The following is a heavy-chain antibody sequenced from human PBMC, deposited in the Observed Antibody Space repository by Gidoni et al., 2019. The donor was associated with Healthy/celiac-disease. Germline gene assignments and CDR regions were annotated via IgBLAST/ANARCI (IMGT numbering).Heavy chain of an antibody. CDR2: ISYDGSNK. Sequence: QMQLVESGGGVVQPGWSLRYSYAAAGFPFRSYAAPWVRHGPGKGREWVAVISYDGSNKYYADSVKGRFTISRDNSKNTLYLQMNSLRAEDTAVYYCARSPYIVVVPAATPEYFQHWGQGTLVTVSS. V-gene: IGHV3-30-3*01. J-gene: IGHJ1*01. D-gene: IGHD2-2*01. CDR3: ARSPYIVVVPAATPEYFQH. CDR1: GFPFRSYA.